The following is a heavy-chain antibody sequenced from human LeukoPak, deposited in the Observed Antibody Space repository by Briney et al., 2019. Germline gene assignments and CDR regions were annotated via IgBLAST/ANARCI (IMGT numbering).Heavy chain of an antibody. V-gene: IGHV3-66*01. CDR2: IYSGGSS. D-gene: IGHD2-2*01. CDR3: ARDHCTSASCQTNSYYYGMDV. Sequence: GGSLRLSCAASGFTVSSNYMSWVRQAPGKGLEWVSVIYSGGSSYYSDSGKGRFTISRDNSKNILYLQMNSLRAEDTAVYYCARDHCTSASCQTNSYYYGMDVWGQGTTVTVSS. J-gene: IGHJ6*02. CDR1: GFTVSSNY.